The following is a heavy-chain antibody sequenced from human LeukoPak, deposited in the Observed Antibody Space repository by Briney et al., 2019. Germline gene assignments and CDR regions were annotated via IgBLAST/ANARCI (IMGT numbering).Heavy chain of an antibody. Sequence: ASVKVSCKASGYTFTSYDINWVRQATGQGLEWMGWMNPDSGNTGYAQKFQGRVTITRNTSISTAYMELSSLRSEDTAVYYCARGRNYYRYYYYYVDVWGKGTTVTVSS. CDR1: GYTFTSYD. CDR3: ARGRNYYRYYYYYVDV. CDR2: MNPDSGNT. J-gene: IGHJ6*03. V-gene: IGHV1-8*03. D-gene: IGHD3-10*01.